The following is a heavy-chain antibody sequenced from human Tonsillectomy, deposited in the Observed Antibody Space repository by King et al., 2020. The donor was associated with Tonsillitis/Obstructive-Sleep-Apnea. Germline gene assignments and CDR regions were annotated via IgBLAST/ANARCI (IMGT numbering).Heavy chain of an antibody. V-gene: IGHV5-10-1*01. CDR2: IDPSDSYT. CDR3: ARRPPYCSSTSCFSNNWFDP. CDR1: GYSFSSYR. Sequence: VQLVESGAEVKKPGESLRISCKGSGYSFSSYRISWVRQMPGKGLEWMGRIDPSDSYTNYSPSFQGHVTTSADKSISTAYLQWGSLKASDTAMYYRARRPPYCSSTSCFSNNWFDPWGQGTLVTVSS. J-gene: IGHJ5*02. D-gene: IGHD2-2*01.